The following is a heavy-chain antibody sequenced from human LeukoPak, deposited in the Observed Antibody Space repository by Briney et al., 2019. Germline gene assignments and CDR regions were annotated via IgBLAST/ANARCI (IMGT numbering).Heavy chain of an antibody. CDR3: ARGRDYVGMDV. D-gene: IGHD3-16*01. J-gene: IGHJ6*02. CDR2: IWYDESNM. CDR1: GFTFSTHG. V-gene: IGHV3-33*01. Sequence: GGSLRLSCAASGFTFSTHGIHWVCQAPGKGLEWVAAIWYDESNMFYADSVKGRFTISRDNSKNTLYLQLNSLRAEDTAVYYCARGRDYVGMDVWGQGTTVIVSS.